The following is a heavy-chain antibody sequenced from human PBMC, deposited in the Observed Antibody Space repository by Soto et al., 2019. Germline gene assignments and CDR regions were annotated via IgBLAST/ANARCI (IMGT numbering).Heavy chain of an antibody. D-gene: IGHD4-17*01. CDR2: ISFDGSNK. CDR1: VFTFSSFA. Sequence: QVQLVESGGGVVQPGRSLRLSCAASVFTFSSFAMHWVRQAPGKGLEWVAVISFDGSNKYYADSVKGRVTISRDNSKKTLYLQVNILTTEDTAVYYCAKDLRSGRAYGDYAGKDYWGQGTLVTVSS. J-gene: IGHJ4*02. V-gene: IGHV3-30*04. CDR3: AKDLRSGRAYGDYAGKDY.